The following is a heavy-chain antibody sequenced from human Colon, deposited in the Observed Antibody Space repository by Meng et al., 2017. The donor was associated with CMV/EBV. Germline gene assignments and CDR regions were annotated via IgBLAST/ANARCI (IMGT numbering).Heavy chain of an antibody. J-gene: IGHJ4*02. CDR2: ISSRSDYI. D-gene: IGHD6-13*01. CDR1: GFSFSDYS. V-gene: IGHV3-21*06. CDR3: AKSVMAAGITRGFDY. Sequence: GGSLRLSCAASGFSFSDYSMNWVRQAPGKGLEWVSSISSRSDYIFYADSLKGRFTTSRDNVKNSLFLQVNSLRAEDTAVYYCAKSVMAAGITRGFDYWGQGTLVTVPS.